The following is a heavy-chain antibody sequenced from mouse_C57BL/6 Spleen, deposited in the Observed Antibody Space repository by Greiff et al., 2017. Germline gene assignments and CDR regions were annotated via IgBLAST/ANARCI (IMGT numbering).Heavy chain of an antibody. CDR2: IYPGSGST. J-gene: IGHJ2*01. CDR3: ARDYGSSYDYFDY. CDR1: GYTFTSYW. D-gene: IGHD1-1*01. Sequence: QVQLKQSGAELVKPGASVKMSCKASGYTFTSYWITWVKQRPGQGLEWIGDIYPGSGSTNYNEKFKSKATLTVDTSSSTAYMQLSSLTSEDSAVYYCARDYGSSYDYFDYWGQGTTLTVSS. V-gene: IGHV1-55*01.